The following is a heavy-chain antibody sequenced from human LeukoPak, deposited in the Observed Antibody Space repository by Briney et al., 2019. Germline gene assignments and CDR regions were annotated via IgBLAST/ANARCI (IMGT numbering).Heavy chain of an antibody. V-gene: IGHV1-24*01. D-gene: IGHD2-15*01. CDR1: GYTLTELS. J-gene: IGHJ5*02. CDR2: FDPEDGET. Sequence: APVKVSCKVSGYTLTELSMHWVRQAPGKGLEWMGGFDPEDGETIYAQKFQGRVTMTEDTSTDTAYMELSSLRSEDTAVYYCATVAIGYCSGGSCYSPRNWFDPWGQGTLVTVSS. CDR3: ATVAIGYCSGGSCYSPRNWFDP.